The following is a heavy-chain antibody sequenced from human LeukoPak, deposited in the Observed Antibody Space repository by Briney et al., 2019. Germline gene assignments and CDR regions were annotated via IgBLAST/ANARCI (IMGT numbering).Heavy chain of an antibody. CDR3: ARGDPYRGVVTRYYFDY. V-gene: IGHV1-18*01. Sequence: ASVKVSCKASGYTFTSYGISWVRQAPGQGLEWMGRISAYNGNTNYAQKLQGRVTMTTDTSTSTAYMELRSLRSDDTAVYYCARGDPYRGVVTRYYFDYWGQGTLVTVSS. D-gene: IGHD4-23*01. CDR2: ISAYNGNT. CDR1: GYTFTSYG. J-gene: IGHJ4*02.